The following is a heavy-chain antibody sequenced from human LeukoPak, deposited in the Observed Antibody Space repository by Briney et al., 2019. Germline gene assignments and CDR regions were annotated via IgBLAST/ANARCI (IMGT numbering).Heavy chain of an antibody. CDR2: MNPNSGNT. CDR3: ARGTRSRITIFGVVIKRWFDP. D-gene: IGHD3-3*01. CDR1: GHTFTSYD. V-gene: IGHV1-8*01. J-gene: IGHJ5*02. Sequence: ASVKVSCKASGHTFTSYDINWVRQATGQGLEWMGWMNPNSGNTGYAQKFQGRVTMTRNTSISTAYMELSSLRSEDTAVYYCARGTRSRITIFGVVIKRWFDPWGQGTLVTVSS.